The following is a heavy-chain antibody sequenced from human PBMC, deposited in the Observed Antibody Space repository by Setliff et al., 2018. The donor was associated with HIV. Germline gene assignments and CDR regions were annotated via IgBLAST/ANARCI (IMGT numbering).Heavy chain of an antibody. Sequence: ASVKVSCKVSGYTLTELSRHWARQAPGKGLEWIGSFDPQDDETIYAQNFQGRVTMIEDTSTDTAYMELSSLRSEDTAVYYCVTQRGSGSDPFDIWGPGTMVTVSS. CDR3: VTQRGSGSDPFDI. J-gene: IGHJ3*02. V-gene: IGHV1-24*01. CDR2: FDPQDDET. CDR1: GYTLTELS. D-gene: IGHD6-25*01.